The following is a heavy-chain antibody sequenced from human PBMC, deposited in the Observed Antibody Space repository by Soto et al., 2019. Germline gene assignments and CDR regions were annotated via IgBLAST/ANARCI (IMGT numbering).Heavy chain of an antibody. CDR1: GGSFSDTY. V-gene: IGHV4-34*01. CDR2: INHNTNT. J-gene: IGHJ6*02. CDR3: ARDRVNGGMDV. Sequence: SETLSLTCAVYGGSFSDTYWNWFRQPPGKGLEWIGEINHNTNTIYNPSLKSRITISVDTSKNHFSLKLISLTAADTAVYYCARDRVNGGMDVWGQGTTVT. D-gene: IGHD2-8*01.